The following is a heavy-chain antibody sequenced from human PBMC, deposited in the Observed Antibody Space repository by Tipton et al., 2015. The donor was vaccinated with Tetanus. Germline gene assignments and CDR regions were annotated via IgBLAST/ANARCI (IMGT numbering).Heavy chain of an antibody. Sequence: QSGPEVKKPGASVKVSCKAFGYAFNSYDINWVRQASGQGLEWLGYMDPKTGRATYAEKFQGRVTMTSDTRETTAFMELRNLRSDDAAAYFCARGNRGSSWFLWGQGTLVTVSA. J-gene: IGHJ4*02. D-gene: IGHD6-13*01. CDR2: MDPKTGRA. V-gene: IGHV1-8*01. CDR3: ARGNRGSSWFL. CDR1: GYAFNSYD.